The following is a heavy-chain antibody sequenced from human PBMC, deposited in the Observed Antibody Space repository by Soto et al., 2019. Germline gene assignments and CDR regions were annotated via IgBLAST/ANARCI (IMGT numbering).Heavy chain of an antibody. CDR1: GFTFSTYW. Sequence: PGGSLRLSCAASGFTFSTYWMHWIRQVPGKGLEWVSRINSDGSHTYYADSVKGRFTISRDNAKNTLYLEMNSLRADDTAVYYCTGADYRQGFFAYSGPGTLVTVSA. V-gene: IGHV3-74*01. D-gene: IGHD4-17*01. CDR2: INSDGSHT. CDR3: TGADYRQGFFAY. J-gene: IGHJ4*02.